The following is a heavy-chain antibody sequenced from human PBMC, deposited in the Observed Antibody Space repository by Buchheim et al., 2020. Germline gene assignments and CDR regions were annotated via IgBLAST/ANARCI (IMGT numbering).Heavy chain of an antibody. Sequence: QLQLQESGPGLVKPSETLSLTCTVFGGSISSSTYYWGWIRQPPGKGLEWIGSIYYSGSTYYNPSLKSRVTISVDTSKNQFSLKLSSVTAADTAVYYCARQATICVSIFGVVIERCAFNIWGKGT. CDR2: IYYSGST. V-gene: IGHV4-39*01. D-gene: IGHD3-3*01. J-gene: IGHJ3*02. CDR3: ARQATICVSIFGVVIERCAFNI. CDR1: GGSISSSTYY.